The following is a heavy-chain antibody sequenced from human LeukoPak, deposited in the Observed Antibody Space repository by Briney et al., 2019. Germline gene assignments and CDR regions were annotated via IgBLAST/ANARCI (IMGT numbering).Heavy chain of an antibody. J-gene: IGHJ4*02. CDR2: IYYCGSS. D-gene: IGHD6-13*01. CDR1: VGSISSSSYY. Sequence: SETLSLTCTLSVGSISSSSYYGGWIPKPPGEGLERIGNIYYCGSSFYSPFIKSRVTISIDTSQNQFSLKLSSVTAADTAVYYCARGDGIATKYYFDYWGQGTLVTVSS. CDR3: ARGDGIATKYYFDY. V-gene: IGHV4-39*07.